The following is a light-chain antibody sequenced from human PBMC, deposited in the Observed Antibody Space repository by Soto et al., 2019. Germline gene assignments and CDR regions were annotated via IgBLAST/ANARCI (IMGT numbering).Light chain of an antibody. Sequence: DSQSVQSRGTRSASVGYRVTMTCRASQSVSNWLSWYQQKRGKARELLIYDDSILKSGVPSRFSGSGSGTEFTLTISSLQPDDFATYYCQQYNSYSAFGKGTKVDIK. CDR1: QSVSNW. V-gene: IGKV1-5*01. J-gene: IGKJ1*01. CDR3: QQYNSYSA. CDR2: DDS.